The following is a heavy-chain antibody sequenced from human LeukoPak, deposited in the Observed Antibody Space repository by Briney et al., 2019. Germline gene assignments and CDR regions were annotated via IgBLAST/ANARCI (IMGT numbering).Heavy chain of an antibody. CDR1: GFTFSSYS. Sequence: GGSLRLSCAASGFTFSSYSMNWVRQAPGKGLEWVSYISSSSSTIYYADSVKGRFTISRDNAKNSLYLQMNSLRAEDTAVYYCARHGTYYYDSSGYYPYWGQGTLVTVSS. D-gene: IGHD3-22*01. V-gene: IGHV3-48*04. J-gene: IGHJ4*02. CDR3: ARHGTYYYDSSGYYPY. CDR2: ISSSSSTI.